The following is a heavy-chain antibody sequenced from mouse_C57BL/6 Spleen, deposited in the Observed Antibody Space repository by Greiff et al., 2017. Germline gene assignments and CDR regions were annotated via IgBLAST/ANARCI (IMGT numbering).Heavy chain of an antibody. J-gene: IGHJ1*03. CDR1: GFNIKDYY. Sequence: EVQLQQSGAELVRPGASVKLSCTASGFNIKDYYMHWVKQRPEQGLEWIGRIDPEDGDTEYAPKFQGKATMTADTSSNTAYLQLSSLTSEDTAVXYCTTRFITTVVAHWYFDVWGTGTTVTVSS. CDR3: TTRFITTVVAHWYFDV. CDR2: IDPEDGDT. V-gene: IGHV14-1*01. D-gene: IGHD1-1*01.